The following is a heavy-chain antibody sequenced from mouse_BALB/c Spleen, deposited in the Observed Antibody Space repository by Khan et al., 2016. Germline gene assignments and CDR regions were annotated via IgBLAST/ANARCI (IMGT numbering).Heavy chain of an antibody. CDR2: ISYDGSN. V-gene: IGHV3-6*02. J-gene: IGHJ2*01. CDR1: GYSITSGYY. Sequence: EVQLQESGPGLVKPSQSLSLTCSVTGYSITSGYYWNWIRQFPGNKLEWLGYISYDGSNNYNPSLKNRISITRDTSKNQFFLKLNSVTTEDTATYYGARDNSFDYWGQGTTLTVSS. CDR3: ARDNSFDY.